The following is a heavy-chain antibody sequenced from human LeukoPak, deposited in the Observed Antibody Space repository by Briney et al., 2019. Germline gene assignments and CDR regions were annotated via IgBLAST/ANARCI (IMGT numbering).Heavy chain of an antibody. J-gene: IGHJ4*02. CDR3: ARVPQWLAFDY. CDR1: GGPISSYY. Sequence: SETLSLTCTVSGGPISSYYWSWIRQPPGKGLEWIGYIYYSGSTNYNPSLKSRVTISVDTSKNQFSLKLSSVTAADTAVYYCARVPQWLAFDYWGQGTLVTVSS. V-gene: IGHV4-59*01. CDR2: IYYSGST. D-gene: IGHD6-19*01.